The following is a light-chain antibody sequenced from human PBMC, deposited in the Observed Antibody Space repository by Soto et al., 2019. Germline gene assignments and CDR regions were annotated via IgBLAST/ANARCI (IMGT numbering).Light chain of an antibody. V-gene: IGKV3-20*01. CDR2: GIS. CDR3: EQYGSSPRT. CDR1: QTISSNY. J-gene: IGKJ1*01. Sequence: EIVLTQSPGTLSLSPGERATLSCRASQTISSNYFAWYQQKPGQAPRLLIYGISTRATGIPDRFSGSGSGTDFTLTISRLEPEDFAVYYCEQYGSSPRTFGQGTKVEIK.